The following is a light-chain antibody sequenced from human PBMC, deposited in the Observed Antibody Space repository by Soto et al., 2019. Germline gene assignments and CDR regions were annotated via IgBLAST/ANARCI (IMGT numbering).Light chain of an antibody. CDR1: QSVSSN. Sequence: EIVMTQSPATLYVSPGERATLSCMASQSVSSNLAWYQQKPGQAPRLLIYGASTRATGIPARFSGSGSGTEFTLTIRSLQSEDFAVYYCQQYNNFPFTFGPGTKVDIK. CDR2: GAS. V-gene: IGKV3-15*01. J-gene: IGKJ3*01. CDR3: QQYNNFPFT.